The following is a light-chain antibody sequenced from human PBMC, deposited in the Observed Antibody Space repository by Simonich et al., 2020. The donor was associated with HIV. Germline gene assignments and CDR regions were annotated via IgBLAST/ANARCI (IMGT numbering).Light chain of an antibody. J-gene: IGKJ1*01. CDR1: QSVSNN. CDR2: GAS. CDR3: QQYNNWPRT. V-gene: IGKV3-15*01. Sequence: EIVMTQSPATLSVSPGERATLSCRASQSVSNNLAWYQQKPGQAPRRLIYGASTRATGIPARFSGSGSGTELTLTISSLQSEDFAVYYCQQYNNWPRTFGQGTKVEIK.